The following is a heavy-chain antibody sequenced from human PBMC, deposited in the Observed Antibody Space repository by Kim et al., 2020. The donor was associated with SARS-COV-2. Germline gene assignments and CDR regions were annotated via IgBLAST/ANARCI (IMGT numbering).Heavy chain of an antibody. D-gene: IGHD5-18*01. CDR3: ARRGYSYGEYFDY. Sequence: YTPSLKSRVTISVDTSKNQFSLKLSSVTAADTAVYYCARRGYSYGEYFDYWGQGTLVTVSS. J-gene: IGHJ4*02. V-gene: IGHV4-39*01.